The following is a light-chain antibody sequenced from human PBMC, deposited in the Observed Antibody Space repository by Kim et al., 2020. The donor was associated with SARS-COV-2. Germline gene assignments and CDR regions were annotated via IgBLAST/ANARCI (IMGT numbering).Light chain of an antibody. J-gene: IGLJ2*01. CDR3: QVWDGNSDHVV. Sequence: APGKAARIPCGANNIGSRAVHWYQQKPGQAPVLVIYSDSDRPSGIPERFSGSNSGNTATLTISRVEAGDEADYYCQVWDGNSDHVVFGGGTQLTVL. V-gene: IGLV3-21*04. CDR1: NIGSRA. CDR2: SDS.